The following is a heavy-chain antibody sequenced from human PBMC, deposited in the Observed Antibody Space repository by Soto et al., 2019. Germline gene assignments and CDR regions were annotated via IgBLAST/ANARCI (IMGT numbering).Heavy chain of an antibody. Sequence: PGGSLRLSGAASGFTFSNAWISWVRQAPWKGLEWVGRIKSKTDGGTTDYAAPVKGRFTISRDDSKNTMYLQMNSLKTEDTAVYYCTTEDIVVVVAAFDYWGQGTLVAVSS. CDR3: TTEDIVVVVAAFDY. J-gene: IGHJ4*02. CDR1: GFTFSNAW. D-gene: IGHD2-15*01. CDR2: IKSKTDGGTT. V-gene: IGHV3-15*01.